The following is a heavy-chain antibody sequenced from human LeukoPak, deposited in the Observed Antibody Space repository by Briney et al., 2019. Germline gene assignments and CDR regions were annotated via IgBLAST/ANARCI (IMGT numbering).Heavy chain of an antibody. D-gene: IGHD3-22*01. CDR3: AKVARGRPRKYYYDSSGYVGAFDI. Sequence: PGGSLRLSCAASGFTFSSYAMSWVRQAPGKGLEWVSAISGSGGSTYYADSVKGRFTISRDNSKNTLYLQMNSLRAEDTAVYYCAKVARGRPRKYYYDSSGYVGAFDIWGQGTMVTVSS. CDR1: GFTFSSYA. CDR2: ISGSGGST. V-gene: IGHV3-23*01. J-gene: IGHJ3*02.